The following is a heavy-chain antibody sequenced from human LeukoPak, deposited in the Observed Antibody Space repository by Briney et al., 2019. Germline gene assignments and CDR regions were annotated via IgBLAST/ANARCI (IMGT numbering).Heavy chain of an antibody. CDR2: IYYSGST. D-gene: IGHD3-10*01. J-gene: IGHJ5*02. CDR1: GSSISSYY. Sequence: SETLSLTCTVSGSSISSYYWSWIRQPPGKGLEWIGYIYYSGSTNYNPSLKSRVTISVDTSKNQFSLKLSSVTAADTAVYYCARQGYYGSGSYYGWFDPWGQGTLVTVSS. CDR3: ARQGYYGSGSYYGWFDP. V-gene: IGHV4-59*08.